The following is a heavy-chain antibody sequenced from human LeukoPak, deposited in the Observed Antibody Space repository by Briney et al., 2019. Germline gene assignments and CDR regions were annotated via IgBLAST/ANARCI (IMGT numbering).Heavy chain of an antibody. CDR3: ATNRGCSTTRCNRAFDY. V-gene: IGHV3-30-3*01. CDR1: GFKFSSYA. J-gene: IGHJ4*02. D-gene: IGHD2-8*01. CDR2: ISYDGNSE. Sequence: GRSLRLSCAASGFKFSSYALDWVRQAPGKGLEWVAIISYDGNSEYYADSVKGRFTISRDNSNNTLYLEMSSVRPEDTATYYCATNRGCSTTRCNRAFDYWGRGALVTVSS.